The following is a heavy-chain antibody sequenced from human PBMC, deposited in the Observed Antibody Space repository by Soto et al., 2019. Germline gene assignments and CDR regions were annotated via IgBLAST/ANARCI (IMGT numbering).Heavy chain of an antibody. V-gene: IGHV4-31*03. CDR3: ARDADYGGSRGGMDV. D-gene: IGHD4-17*01. J-gene: IGHJ6*02. CDR1: GGSVNNTNYF. Sequence: QVRLEESGPGLVKPSETLSLICSVSGGSVNNTNYFWNWIRHHPENGLEWIGSIYYSGSTRYNPSFKTRATLSRDTSKTQVALRLNSVTVADTAVYFCARDADYGGSRGGMDVWGRGTTVTVSS. CDR2: IYYSGST.